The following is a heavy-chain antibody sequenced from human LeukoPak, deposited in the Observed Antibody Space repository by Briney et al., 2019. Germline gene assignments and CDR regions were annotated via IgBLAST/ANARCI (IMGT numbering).Heavy chain of an antibody. V-gene: IGHV3-9*01. Sequence: GRSLRLSCAASGFTFDDYAMHWVRQAPGKGLEWASGISWNSGSIGYADSVKGRFTISRDNAKNSLYLQMNSLRAEDTALYYCAAKVEHIVVVTAIPEEYWGQGTLVTVSS. J-gene: IGHJ4*02. D-gene: IGHD2-21*02. CDR3: AAKVEHIVVVTAIPEEY. CDR1: GFTFDDYA. CDR2: ISWNSGSI.